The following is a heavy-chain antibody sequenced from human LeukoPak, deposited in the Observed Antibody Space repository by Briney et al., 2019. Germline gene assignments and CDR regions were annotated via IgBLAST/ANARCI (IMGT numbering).Heavy chain of an antibody. CDR2: IYAGGNT. V-gene: IGHV3-66*01. CDR1: GFMAGHKY. CDR3: ARGQTDLLRNYFDY. Sequence: GGSLRLSCAASGFMAGHKYMSWVRQAPGKGLEWLSIIYAGGNTYSADSVKGRFTISRDNSRNTVYLQMNNLGDDDTAVYYCARGQTDLLRNYFDYWGPGTPVTVSS. J-gene: IGHJ4*02.